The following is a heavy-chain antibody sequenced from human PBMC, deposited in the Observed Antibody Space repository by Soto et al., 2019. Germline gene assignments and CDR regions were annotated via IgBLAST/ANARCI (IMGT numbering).Heavy chain of an antibody. J-gene: IGHJ4*02. CDR2: IRPIFAEP. D-gene: IGHD2-15*01. CDR3: ATGAGYCSGGSCYPDD. CDR1: VGTISTNV. Sequence: QVQLMQSGAEVKKPGSSVKVSCKASVGTISTNVISWVRQAPGQGLEWMGEIRPIFAEPNNAQKFQGRLPITADTSTTTVYMELSSLTSEDTAVYFCATGAGYCSGGSCYPDDWGQGTLVIVSS. V-gene: IGHV1-69*06.